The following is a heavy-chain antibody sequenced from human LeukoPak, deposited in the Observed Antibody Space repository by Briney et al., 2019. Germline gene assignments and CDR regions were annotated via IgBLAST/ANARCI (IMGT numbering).Heavy chain of an antibody. V-gene: IGHV3-30*03. CDR1: GFTFNSYG. J-gene: IGHJ4*02. D-gene: IGHD3-10*01. CDR3: ARGSTDRYGSGSYYLDY. Sequence: GRSLRLSCAASGFTFNSYGLHWVRQAPGKGLQWVAVVSYDGFAGSDKYYADSVKGRFTISRDNSKNTLYLQMDSLSPEDTAVHFCARGSTDRYGSGSYYLDYWGQGTLVTVSS. CDR2: VSYDGFAGSDK.